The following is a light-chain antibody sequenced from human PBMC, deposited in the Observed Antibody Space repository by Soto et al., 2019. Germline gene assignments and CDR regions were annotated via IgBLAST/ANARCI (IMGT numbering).Light chain of an antibody. J-gene: IGLJ7*01. V-gene: IGLV4-69*01. Sequence: QSVLTQSPSASASLGASVKLTCTLSSGHSTYTIAWHQQQPEKGPRYLMNINSDGSHTKGDGIPDHFSGSSSGAERYLTISSLQSEDEADYYCQTWGTGYAVFGGGTPLTVL. CDR1: SGHSTYT. CDR3: QTWGTGYAV. CDR2: INSDGSH.